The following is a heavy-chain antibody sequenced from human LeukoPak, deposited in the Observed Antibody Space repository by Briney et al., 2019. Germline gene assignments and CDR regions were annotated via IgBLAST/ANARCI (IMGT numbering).Heavy chain of an antibody. J-gene: IGHJ6*03. D-gene: IGHD3-10*01. Sequence: PSETLSLTCTVSSGSISSSNWWSWVRQPPGKGLEWIGEIYHSGSTNYNPSLKSRVTISVDKSKNQFSLKLSSVTAADTAVYYCASSWGYGSGSYYNRRDYYYYMDVWGKGTTVTISS. V-gene: IGHV4-4*02. CDR1: SGSISSSNW. CDR3: ASSWGYGSGSYYNRRDYYYYMDV. CDR2: IYHSGST.